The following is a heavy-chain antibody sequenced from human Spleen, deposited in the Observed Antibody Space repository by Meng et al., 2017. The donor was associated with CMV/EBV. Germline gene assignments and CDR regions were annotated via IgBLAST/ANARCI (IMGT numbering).Heavy chain of an antibody. J-gene: IGHJ6*02. V-gene: IGHV3-74*01. CDR2: IKSDGRDM. Sequence: GESLKISCGDSGFIFSNAWMHWVRQAPGKGLVWVSRIKSDGRDMDYADSVKGRFTISRDNAKNTLYLQMNGLRDEDTAVYYCASDLGDPLVSYYYYGMDVWGQGTTVTVSS. CDR1: GFIFSNAW. CDR3: ASDLGDPLVSYYYYGMDV. D-gene: IGHD2-21*01.